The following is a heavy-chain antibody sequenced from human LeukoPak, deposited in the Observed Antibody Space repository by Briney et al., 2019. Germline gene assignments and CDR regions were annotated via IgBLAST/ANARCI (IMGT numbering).Heavy chain of an antibody. D-gene: IGHD4-23*01. Sequence: ASVTVSCKASGYTFTSYYMHWVRQAPGQGLEWMGIINPSGGSTSYAQKFQGRVTMTRDTSTSTVYMELSSLRSEDTAVYYCASNGGTTVVNRIPNVAQGAFDIWGQGTMVTVSS. CDR3: ASNGGTTVVNRIPNVAQGAFDI. CDR1: GYTFTSYY. J-gene: IGHJ3*02. V-gene: IGHV1-46*01. CDR2: INPSGGST.